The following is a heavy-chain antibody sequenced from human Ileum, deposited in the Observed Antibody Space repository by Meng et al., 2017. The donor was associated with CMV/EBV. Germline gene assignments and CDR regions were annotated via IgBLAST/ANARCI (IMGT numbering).Heavy chain of an antibody. D-gene: IGHD2-2*01. V-gene: IGHV4-61*01. CDR3: ARDSEGYCSSTSCRSYWYFDL. J-gene: IGHJ2*01. Sequence: SETLSLTCPVSGGSVSSGSYYWSWIRQPPGKGLEWIGYIYYSGSTNYNPSIKSRVTISVDTSKNQFSLKLSSVTAADTAVYYCARDSEGYCSSTSCRSYWYFDLWGRGTLVTVSS. CDR2: IYYSGST. CDR1: GGSVSSGSYY.